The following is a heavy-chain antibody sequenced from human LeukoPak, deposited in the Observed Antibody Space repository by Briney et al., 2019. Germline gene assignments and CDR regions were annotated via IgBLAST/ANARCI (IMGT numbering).Heavy chain of an antibody. CDR3: AKSYSSGWLDYFDY. CDR2: ISYDGSNK. J-gene: IGHJ4*02. D-gene: IGHD6-19*01. Sequence: GGSLRLSCAASGFTFSSYGMHWVRQAPGKGLEWVAVISYDGSNKYYADSVKGRFTISRDNSKNTLYLQMNSLRAEDTAVYYCAKSYSSGWLDYFDYWGQGTLVTVSS. V-gene: IGHV3-30*18. CDR1: GFTFSSYG.